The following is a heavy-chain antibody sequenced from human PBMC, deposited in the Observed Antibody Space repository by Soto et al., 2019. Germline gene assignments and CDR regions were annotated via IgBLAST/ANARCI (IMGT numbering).Heavy chain of an antibody. CDR3: ARHSRGSGSYHCDF. CDR1: GGSITNYY. CDR2: IYYSGST. J-gene: IGHJ4*02. Sequence: SETLSLTCTVSGGSITNYYWSWIRQPPGKGLEWIGYIYYSGSTNYNPSLESRVTISVDTSKNQFSLRLTSVTAADTAVYYCARHSRGSGSYHCDFWGQGTLVTVSS. D-gene: IGHD3-10*01. V-gene: IGHV4-59*08.